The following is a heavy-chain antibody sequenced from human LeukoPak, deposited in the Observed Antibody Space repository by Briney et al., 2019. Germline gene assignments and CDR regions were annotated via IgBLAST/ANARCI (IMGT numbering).Heavy chain of an antibody. CDR1: GFTFSNYA. CDR2: TSGTGDSI. V-gene: IGHV3-23*01. Sequence: PGGSLRLSCAASGFTFSNYAMTWVRQAPGKGLEWVSGTSGTGDSIYYADSVKGRFTISRDNSKNMLYLHMENLTAEDTAVYYCAKDAIIRVEVSRGLDSRGHAALVTVSS. CDR3: AKDAIIRVEVSRGLDS. D-gene: IGHD2-15*01. J-gene: IGHJ5*01.